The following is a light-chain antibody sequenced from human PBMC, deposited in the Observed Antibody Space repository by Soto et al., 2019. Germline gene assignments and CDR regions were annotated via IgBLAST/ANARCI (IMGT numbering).Light chain of an antibody. CDR1: QSISTE. CDR3: EKCHNCPLI. J-gene: IGKJ2*01. V-gene: IGKV3-15*01. CDR2: SAS. Sequence: EIVMTQSPATLSVSPGARATLSCRASQSISTELAWYQQKPGQPPRLLIYSASTRATGVPARFTGSGSGSEFTLTITGLHSEDFAVVYCEKCHNCPLIFGQGTRL.